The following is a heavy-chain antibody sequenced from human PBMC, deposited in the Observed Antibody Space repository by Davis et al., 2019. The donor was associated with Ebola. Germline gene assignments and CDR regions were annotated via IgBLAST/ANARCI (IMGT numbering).Heavy chain of an antibody. D-gene: IGHD2-15*01. CDR2: IIPLFGTT. V-gene: IGHV1-69*13. Sequence: SVKVSCKASGGTFSNYAISWVRQAPGQGLEWMGGIIPLFGTTTYAQKFQGRVTITADELTNTVYMEVSSLGSGDSAVYYCVRDEAGSTLKNYHYGMDVWGQGTTVTVSS. J-gene: IGHJ6*02. CDR1: GGTFSNYA. CDR3: VRDEAGSTLKNYHYGMDV.